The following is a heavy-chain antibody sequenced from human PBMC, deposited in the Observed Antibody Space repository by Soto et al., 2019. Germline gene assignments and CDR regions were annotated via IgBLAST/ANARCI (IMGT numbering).Heavy chain of an antibody. CDR2: IYPGDSDT. J-gene: IGHJ3*02. Sequence: PGESLKISCKGSGYSFTSYWIGWVRQMPGKGLEWMGIIYPGDSDTRYSPSFQGQVTISADKSISTAYLQWSSLKASDTAMYYCARKVLYSSGWYVNDAFDIWGQGTMVTVSS. CDR3: ARKVLYSSGWYVNDAFDI. V-gene: IGHV5-51*01. CDR1: GYSFTSYW. D-gene: IGHD6-19*01.